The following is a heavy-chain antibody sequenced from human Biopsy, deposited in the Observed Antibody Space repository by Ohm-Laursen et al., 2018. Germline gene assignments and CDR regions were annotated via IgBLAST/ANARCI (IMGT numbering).Heavy chain of an antibody. Sequence: GTLSLTCTVSGGSISNNNYYWGWIRQPPGKGLEWIGSIFYRGSTHYKPSLKSRINISVDTSKNQFSMKLNSVTAADTAVYYCARDYDTSGYYYVSWGQGTLVTVSS. J-gene: IGHJ5*02. D-gene: IGHD3-22*01. CDR3: ARDYDTSGYYYVS. CDR1: GGSISNNNYY. V-gene: IGHV4-39*01. CDR2: IFYRGST.